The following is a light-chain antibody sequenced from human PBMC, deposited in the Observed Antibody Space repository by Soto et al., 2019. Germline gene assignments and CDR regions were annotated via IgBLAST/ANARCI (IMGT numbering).Light chain of an antibody. CDR1: QTVISNY. J-gene: IGKJ2*01. CDR3: QQYGTSPRHT. Sequence: ETVLTQSPGTLSLSPGERATLSCRASQTVISNYLAWYQQKPGQAPRLILYGAASRATGIPDRFSGSGSGTDFTLTISRLEPEDVAVYYCQQYGTSPRHTFGQGTKLEIK. CDR2: GAA. V-gene: IGKV3-20*01.